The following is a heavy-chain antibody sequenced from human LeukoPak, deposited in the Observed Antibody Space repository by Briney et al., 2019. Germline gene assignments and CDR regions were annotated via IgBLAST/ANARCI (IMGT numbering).Heavy chain of an antibody. CDR1: GDTFSSNY. V-gene: IGHV1-46*01. CDR3: ARALLDY. CDR2: INPSGGST. Sequence: AASVKVSCKAFGDTFSSNYMHWVRQAPGQGLEWMGIINPSGGSTSYAQKFQGRVTMTRDMSTSTVYMELSSLRSEDTAVYYCARALLDYWGQGTLVTVSS. J-gene: IGHJ4*02.